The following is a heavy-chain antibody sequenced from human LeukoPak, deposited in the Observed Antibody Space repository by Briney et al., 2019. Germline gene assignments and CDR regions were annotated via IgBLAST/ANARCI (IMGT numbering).Heavy chain of an antibody. D-gene: IGHD4-17*01. CDR2: ISYSGGTT. J-gene: IGHJ5*02. CDR3: ARCYTVTTTGWFDP. Sequence: GGSLRLSCAASGFSFSNYVLSWLRQAPGKGLEWVSSISYSGGTTYYADSVKGRFTISRDNSKNTLYLQMNSLRADDTAVYYCARCYTVTTTGWFDPWGQGTLVTVSS. V-gene: IGHV3-23*01. CDR1: GFSFSNYV.